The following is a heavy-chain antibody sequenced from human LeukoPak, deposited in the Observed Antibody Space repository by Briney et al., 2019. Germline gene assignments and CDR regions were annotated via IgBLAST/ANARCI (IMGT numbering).Heavy chain of an antibody. CDR2: IYQSGST. J-gene: IGHJ4*02. V-gene: IGHV4-4*02. CDR1: GGTISSSNW. D-gene: IGHD6-19*01. Sequence: PSETLSLTCAVSGGTISSSNWWSWVRPPPGKGLEWIGEIYQSGSTNYNPSLKSRVTISVDKSKNEFSLKVSSVTAADTAVYYCARVVSSSGWAFDYWGQGTLVTDSS. CDR3: ARVVSSSGWAFDY.